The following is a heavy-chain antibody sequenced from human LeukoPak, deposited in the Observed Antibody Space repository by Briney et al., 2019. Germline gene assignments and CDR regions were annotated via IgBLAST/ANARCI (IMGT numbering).Heavy chain of an antibody. CDR2: IYYSGST. J-gene: IGHJ4*02. Sequence: PSETLSLTCTVSGGSTSSYYWSWIRQPPGKGLEWIAYIYYSGSTNYNPSLKSRVTISVDTSNNQFSLKLSSVTAADTAVYYCARRVGDKDYFDYWGQGTLVTVSS. CDR3: ARRVGDKDYFDY. D-gene: IGHD1-26*01. V-gene: IGHV4-59*01. CDR1: GGSTSSYY.